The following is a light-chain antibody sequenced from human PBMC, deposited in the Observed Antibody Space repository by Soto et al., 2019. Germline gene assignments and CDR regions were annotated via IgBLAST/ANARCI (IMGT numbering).Light chain of an antibody. Sequence: EVVMTQSPPTLSVSPGERATLSYRASQSVSSDLAWYKQKPGQDPRLLIYGASNRATNVPARFNDCGSGTEFTLTISSLQSEYVAISYWQQYRDWPPITFGPGTKVDIK. J-gene: IGKJ3*01. CDR1: QSVSSD. CDR3: QQYRDWPPIT. CDR2: GAS. V-gene: IGKV3-15*01.